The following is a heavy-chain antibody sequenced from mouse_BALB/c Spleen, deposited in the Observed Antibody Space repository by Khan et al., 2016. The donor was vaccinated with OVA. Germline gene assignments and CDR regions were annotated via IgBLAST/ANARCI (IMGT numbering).Heavy chain of an antibody. CDR1: GFTFSSFG. CDR2: ISSDSVTI. J-gene: IGHJ3*01. V-gene: IGHV5-17*02. Sequence: EVQLVESGGGLVQPGGSRKLSCAASGFTFSSFGMHWVRQAPDKGLEWVAYISSDSVTIYYADTVKGRFTIPRDIPKNTLFLQMTSLRSEDTAMYCCASSRYWSWFASWGQGTLVTVSA. CDR3: ASSRYWSWFAS. D-gene: IGHD2-12*01.